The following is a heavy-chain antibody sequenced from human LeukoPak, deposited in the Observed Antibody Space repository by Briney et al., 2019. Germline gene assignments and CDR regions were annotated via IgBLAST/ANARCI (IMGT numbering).Heavy chain of an antibody. V-gene: IGHV4-38-2*02. Sequence: SETLSLTCTVSGYSISRGYYWGWIRQPPGKGLEWIGSIYHSGSTYYNPSLKSRVTISVDTSKNQFSLKLSSVTAADTAVYYCARVTYYYDSSGYYYRTPYYYYYMDVWGKGTTVTVSS. CDR2: IYHSGST. CDR1: GYSISRGYY. D-gene: IGHD3-22*01. J-gene: IGHJ6*03. CDR3: ARVTYYYDSSGYYYRTPYYYYYMDV.